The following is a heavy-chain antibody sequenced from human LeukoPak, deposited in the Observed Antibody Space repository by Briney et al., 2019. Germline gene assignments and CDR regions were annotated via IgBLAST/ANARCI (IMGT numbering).Heavy chain of an antibody. CDR1: GFTFSTYA. V-gene: IGHV3-23*01. Sequence: PGGSLRLSCAASGFTFSTYAMSWVRQAPGKGLEWVSAISGSGVGTYYADSVKGRFTISRDNSKNTLYLQMNSLRAEDTAVYYCAKDSPYSSSYFDYWGQGTLVTVSS. J-gene: IGHJ4*02. CDR3: AKDSPYSSSYFDY. CDR2: ISGSGVGT. D-gene: IGHD6-6*01.